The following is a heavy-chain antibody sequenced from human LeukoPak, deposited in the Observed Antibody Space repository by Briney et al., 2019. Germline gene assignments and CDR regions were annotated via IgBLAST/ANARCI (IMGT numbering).Heavy chain of an antibody. J-gene: IGHJ5*02. CDR1: GGSITSGDYY. D-gene: IGHD6-6*01. CDR2: IYYSGST. V-gene: IGHV4-31*03. CDR3: ARELWVAAHPFDP. Sequence: SQTLSLTCTVSGGSITSGDYYWNWIRQFPGKGLEWIGYIYYSGSTYYNPSLKSRVTISVDTSKNQFSLKLSSVTAADTAVYYCARELWVAAHPFDPWGQGTLVTVSS.